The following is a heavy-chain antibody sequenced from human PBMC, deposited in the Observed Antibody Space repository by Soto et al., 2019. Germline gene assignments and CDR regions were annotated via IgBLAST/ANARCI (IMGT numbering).Heavy chain of an antibody. CDR2: ISSSSSYI. Sequence: WGSLRLSCSASGFTFSSYSMNWVRQAPGKGLEWVSSISSSSSYIYYADSVKGRFTISRDNAKNSLYLQMNSLRAEDTAVYYCARDLDSSGRVYYYYGMDVWGQGTTVTVSS. CDR1: GFTFSSYS. CDR3: ARDLDSSGRVYYYYGMDV. D-gene: IGHD3-22*01. J-gene: IGHJ6*02. V-gene: IGHV3-21*01.